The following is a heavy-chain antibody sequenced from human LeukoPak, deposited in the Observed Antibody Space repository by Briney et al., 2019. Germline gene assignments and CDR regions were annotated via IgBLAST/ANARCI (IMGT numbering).Heavy chain of an antibody. Sequence: GGSLRLSCAASGFTFSGSAIHWVGQSSGKGLEWVGQIDKKDKGYATATAYAASVKGRFTISRDDSINTAYLQMESLKTEDTALYYCTRDSGTYNWFDPWGQGTLVTVSS. D-gene: IGHD1-26*01. CDR3: TRDSGTYNWFDP. CDR2: IDKKDKGYATAT. CDR1: GFTFSGSA. J-gene: IGHJ5*02. V-gene: IGHV3-73*01.